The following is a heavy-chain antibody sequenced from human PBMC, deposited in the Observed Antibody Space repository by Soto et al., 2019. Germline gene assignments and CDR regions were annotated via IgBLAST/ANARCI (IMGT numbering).Heavy chain of an antibody. V-gene: IGHV4-61*01. D-gene: IGHD3-3*01. J-gene: IGHJ4*02. Sequence: QVHLQESGPGLVRPSETLSLTCTVSGGSFKSGSYYWSWIRQPPGKGLEWIGYVYHTGRTDYNPSLKSRVSISMDTSKNQFSLDLDSVTPADTAVYFCARDFDYSDSWGQGTLVTVS. CDR3: ARDFDYSDS. CDR1: GGSFKSGSYY. CDR2: VYHTGRT.